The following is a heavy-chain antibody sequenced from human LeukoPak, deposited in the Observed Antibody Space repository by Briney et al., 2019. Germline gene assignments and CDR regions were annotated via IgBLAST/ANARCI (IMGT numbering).Heavy chain of an antibody. D-gene: IGHD1-7*01. Sequence: PGGSLRLSCEASGLSFGDYTMHWVRQPPGKGLEWVSLISWDGGSTYYADSVKGRFTISRDNSKNSLYLQMNSLRTEDTALYYCAKDETGTTGFDPWGQGTLVTVSS. CDR3: AKDETGTTGFDP. V-gene: IGHV3-43*01. CDR1: GLSFGDYT. J-gene: IGHJ5*02. CDR2: ISWDGGST.